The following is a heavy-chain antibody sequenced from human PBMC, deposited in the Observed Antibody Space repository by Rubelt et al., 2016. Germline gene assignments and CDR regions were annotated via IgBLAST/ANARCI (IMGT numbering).Heavy chain of an antibody. V-gene: IGHV4-34*01. Sequence: QVQLQQWGAGLLKPSETLSLTCAVYGGSFSRYYWNWIRQPPGKGLEWIGEINHSGSTNYNPSLKSRVTISVDTSKNQFSLRLTSVTAADTAVYYCASAPRGSGLDPGGQGILVTVSS. CDR3: ASAPRGSGLDP. CDR2: INHSGST. CDR1: GGSFSRYY. D-gene: IGHD6-25*01. J-gene: IGHJ5*02.